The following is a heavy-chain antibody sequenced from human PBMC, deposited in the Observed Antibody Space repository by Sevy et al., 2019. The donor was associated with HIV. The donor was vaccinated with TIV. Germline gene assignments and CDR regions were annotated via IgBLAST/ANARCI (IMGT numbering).Heavy chain of an antibody. CDR1: GLTLNNYA. CDR3: VHRYGDYGRGN. Sequence: GESLKISCAASGLTLNNYAVSWVRQAPGKGLEWVSLINLNGENKFYADSVKGRFTISRDNFKNMLYLEMKSLRAEDTAVYYCVHRYGDYGRGNWGQGTLVTVSS. J-gene: IGHJ4*02. CDR2: INLNGENK. D-gene: IGHD4-17*01. V-gene: IGHV3-23*01.